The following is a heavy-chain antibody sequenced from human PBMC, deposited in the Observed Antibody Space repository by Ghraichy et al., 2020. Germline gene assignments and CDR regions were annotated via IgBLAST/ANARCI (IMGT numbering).Heavy chain of an antibody. CDR2: MNPNSGNT. J-gene: IGHJ4*02. CDR1: GYTFTSYD. D-gene: IGHD1-26*01. CDR3: AIGGGSSGAFDY. V-gene: IGHV1-8*01. Sequence: ASVNVSCKASGYTFTSYDINWVRQATGQGLEWMGWMNPNSGNTGYAQKFQGRVTMTRNTSISTAYMELSSLRSEDTAVYYCAIGGGSSGAFDYWGQGTLVTVSS.